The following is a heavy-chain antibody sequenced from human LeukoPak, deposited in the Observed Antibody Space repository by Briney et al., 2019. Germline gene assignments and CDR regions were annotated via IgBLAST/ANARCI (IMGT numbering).Heavy chain of an antibody. J-gene: IGHJ4*02. CDR2: ISSNGGST. CDR3: ARGGTIFGVVTLQRLDY. CDR1: GFTFSSYA. D-gene: IGHD3-3*01. V-gene: IGHV3-64*01. Sequence: LPGGSLRLSCAASGFTFSSYAMHWVRQAPGKGLEYVSAISSNGGSTYYANSVKGRFTISRDNSKNRLYLQMGSLRAEDMAVYYCARGGTIFGVVTLQRLDYWGQGTLVTVSS.